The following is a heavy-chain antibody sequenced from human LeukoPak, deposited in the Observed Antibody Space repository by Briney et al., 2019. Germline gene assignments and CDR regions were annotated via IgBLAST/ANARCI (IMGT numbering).Heavy chain of an antibody. CDR1: GFTFSDYY. J-gene: IGHJ5*02. Sequence: GGSLRLSCAASGFTFSDYYMSWIRQAPGKGLEWVSYISSSGSSIYYADSVKGRFTISRDNTKNSLYLQMNSLRVEDTAIYYCARDPLTGSYGVNWLDPWGQGTLVTVSS. CDR3: ARDPLTGSYGVNWLDP. CDR2: ISSSGSSI. D-gene: IGHD1-26*01. V-gene: IGHV3-11*04.